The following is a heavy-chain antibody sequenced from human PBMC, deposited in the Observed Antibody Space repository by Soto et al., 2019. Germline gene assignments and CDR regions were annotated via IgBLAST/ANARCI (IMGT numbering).Heavy chain of an antibody. CDR3: ARVRGDYGDYFNAFDI. CDR1: GGTFSSYA. J-gene: IGHJ3*02. Sequence: QVQLVQSGAEVKKPGSSVKVSCKASGGTFSSYAISWVRQAPGKGLEWMGGIIPIFGTANYAQKFQGRVTITADESTSTAYMELSSLRSEDTAVYYCARVRGDYGDYFNAFDIWGQGTMVTVSS. D-gene: IGHD4-17*01. V-gene: IGHV1-69*01. CDR2: IIPIFGTA.